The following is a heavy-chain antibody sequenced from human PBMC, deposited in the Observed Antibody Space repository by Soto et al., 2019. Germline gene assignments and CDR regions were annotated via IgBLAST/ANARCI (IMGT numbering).Heavy chain of an antibody. CDR2: ITGSGDST. J-gene: IGHJ4*02. Sequence: EVQLLESGGGLVQPGGSLRLSCAVSGFTFSSHAMSWVRQAPGKGLECVSSITGSGDSTYYADSVKGRFTISRDKSKSTLYLQMNRLRAEDTAVYYCANYLQFSGWLSAQTFDYWGQGTQVTVSS. D-gene: IGHD6-19*01. CDR1: GFTFSSHA. CDR3: ANYLQFSGWLSAQTFDY. V-gene: IGHV3-23*01.